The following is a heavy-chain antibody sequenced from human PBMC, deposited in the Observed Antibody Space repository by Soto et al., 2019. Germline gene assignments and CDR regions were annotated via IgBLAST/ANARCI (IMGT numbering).Heavy chain of an antibody. J-gene: IGHJ5*02. CDR2: INPRGFFT. CDR3: ARAAGRFGELFWFDT. D-gene: IGHD3-10*01. CDR1: GYTFTSYN. V-gene: IGHV1-46*01. Sequence: QVQLVQSGAEVTKPGASVKVSCKESGYTFTSYNIHCVRQAHGQGLEWVGMINPRGFFTTYAQKFRGRVTMTGDTSTSVVYMELTNLRSEDTAVYYCARAAGRFGELFWFDTWGQGPLVSVSS.